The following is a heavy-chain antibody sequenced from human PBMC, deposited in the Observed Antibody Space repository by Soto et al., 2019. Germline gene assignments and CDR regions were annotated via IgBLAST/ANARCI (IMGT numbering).Heavy chain of an antibody. V-gene: IGHV3-23*01. J-gene: IGHJ4*02. CDR3: TTEVATSTPSPSYYFDY. CDR1: GFTFSNYA. Sequence: PGRSLRLSCAASGFTFSNYAMSWVRQAQGKGLEWVSAISGSGGTTDYAAPVKGRFTISRDDSKNTLYLQMNSLKTEDTAVYYCTTEVATSTPSPSYYFDYWGQGTLVTVSS. D-gene: IGHD5-12*01. CDR2: ISGSGGTT.